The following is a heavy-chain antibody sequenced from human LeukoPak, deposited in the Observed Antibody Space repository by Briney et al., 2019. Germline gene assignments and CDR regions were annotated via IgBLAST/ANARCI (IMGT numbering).Heavy chain of an antibody. V-gene: IGHV1-18*04. CDR1: GYTFTGYY. CDR3: ARLYSGTYSFDY. CDR2: ISAYNGNT. Sequence: GASVKVSCKASGYTFTGYYMHWVRQAPGQGLEWMGWISAYNGNTNYAQKLQGRVTMTTDTSTSTAYMEVRSLRSDDTAVYYCARLYSGTYSFDYWGQGTLVTVSS. D-gene: IGHD1-26*01. J-gene: IGHJ4*02.